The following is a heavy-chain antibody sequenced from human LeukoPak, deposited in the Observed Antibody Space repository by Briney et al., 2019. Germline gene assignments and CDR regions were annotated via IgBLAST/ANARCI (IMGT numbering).Heavy chain of an antibody. CDR3: ARVRGDSSGYDAFDI. Sequence: GESLKISCKFSGNSFTAYWIGWGRQIPEKGLGRMGIIYPGDSETKYSPSFQGHVTISVDKSTSTAYLQWSSLRASDTGMYYCARVRGDSSGYDAFDIWGQGTMITVSS. J-gene: IGHJ3*02. D-gene: IGHD3-22*01. V-gene: IGHV5-51*01. CDR2: IYPGDSET. CDR1: GNSFTAYW.